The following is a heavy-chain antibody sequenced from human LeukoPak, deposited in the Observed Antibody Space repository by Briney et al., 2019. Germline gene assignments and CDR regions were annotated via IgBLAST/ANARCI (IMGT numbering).Heavy chain of an antibody. D-gene: IGHD6-13*01. CDR2: IYTSGST. V-gene: IGHV4-61*02. CDR1: GGSISSGSYY. J-gene: IGHJ4*02. Sequence: SSETLSLTCTVSGGSISSGSYYWSWIRQPAGKGLEWIGRIYTSGSTNYNPSLKSRVTISVDTSKNQFSLKLSSVTAADTAVYYCARGSWSDFDFWGQGTLVTVSS. CDR3: ARGSWSDFDF.